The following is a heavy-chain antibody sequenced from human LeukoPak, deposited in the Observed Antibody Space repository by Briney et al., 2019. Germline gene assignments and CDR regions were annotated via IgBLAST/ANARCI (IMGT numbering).Heavy chain of an antibody. Sequence: GGSLRLSCATSGFTFSNAWMNWVRQAPGKGLEWVGRIRSNSDGGTIDYAAPVKGRFTLSRDDSKATLYLQMNSLQTEDTAVYYCATDFYDSTWGQGTLVTVSS. V-gene: IGHV3-15*07. J-gene: IGHJ5*02. D-gene: IGHD3-22*01. CDR3: ATDFYDST. CDR1: GFTFSNAW. CDR2: IRSNSDGGTI.